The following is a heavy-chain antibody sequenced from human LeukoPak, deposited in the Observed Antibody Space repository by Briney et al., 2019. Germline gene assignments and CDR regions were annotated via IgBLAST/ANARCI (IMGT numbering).Heavy chain of an antibody. Sequence: GGSLRLSCAASGFTFSSYSMNWVRQAPGKGLEWVSSISSSSSYIYYADSVKGRFTISRDNAKNSLYLQMNSLRAEDTAVYYCARDVFKDKAMGGYWGQGILVTVSS. CDR3: ARDVFKDKAMGGY. CDR1: GFTFSSYS. CDR2: ISSSSSYI. J-gene: IGHJ4*02. D-gene: IGHD5-18*01. V-gene: IGHV3-21*01.